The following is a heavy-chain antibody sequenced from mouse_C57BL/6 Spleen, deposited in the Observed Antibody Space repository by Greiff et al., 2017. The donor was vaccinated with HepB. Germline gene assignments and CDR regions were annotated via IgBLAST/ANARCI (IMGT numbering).Heavy chain of an antibody. CDR1: GYTFTSYW. V-gene: IGHV1-7*01. CDR3: ARYWDETWFAY. Sequence: VQVVESGAELAKPGASVKLSCKASGYTFTSYWMHWVKQRPGQGLEWIGYINPSSGYTKYNQKFKDKATLTADKSSSTAYMQLSSLTYEDSAVYYCARYWDETWFAYWGQGTLVTVSA. D-gene: IGHD4-1*01. J-gene: IGHJ3*01. CDR2: INPSSGYT.